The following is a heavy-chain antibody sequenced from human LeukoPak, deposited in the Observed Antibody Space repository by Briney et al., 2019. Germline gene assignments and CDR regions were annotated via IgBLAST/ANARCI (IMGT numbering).Heavy chain of an antibody. V-gene: IGHV3-53*01. D-gene: IGHD3-16*01. CDR3: ARDQFGLNYYYMDV. J-gene: IGHJ6*03. CDR2: IYSGGST. CDR1: GFTFSSYA. Sequence: PGGSLRLSCAASGFTFSSYAMSWVRQAPGKGLEWVSVIYSGGSTYYADSVKGRFTISRDNSKNTLYLQMNSLRAEDTAVYYCARDQFGLNYYYMDVWGKGTTVTVSS.